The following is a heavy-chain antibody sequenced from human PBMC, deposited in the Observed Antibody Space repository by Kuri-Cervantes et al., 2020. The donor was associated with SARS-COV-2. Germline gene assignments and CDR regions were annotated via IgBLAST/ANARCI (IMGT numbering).Heavy chain of an antibody. D-gene: IGHD1-14*01. CDR1: GFSISSYA. CDR2: ISGSGGST. V-gene: IGHV3-23*01. J-gene: IGHJ3*02. CDR3: AKVVRRTPNREPPAPDDAFDI. Sequence: GGSLRLSCAVSGFSISSYAMSWVRHAPGKGLEWVSAISGSGGSTYYADSVKGRFTISRDSSKNQLYLQMNSLRAEDTAVYYCAKVVRRTPNREPPAPDDAFDIWGQGTMVTVSS.